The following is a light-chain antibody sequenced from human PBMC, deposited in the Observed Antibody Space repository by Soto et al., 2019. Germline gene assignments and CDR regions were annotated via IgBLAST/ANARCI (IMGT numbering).Light chain of an antibody. V-gene: IGKV3-15*01. J-gene: IGKJ3*01. CDR3: QQYKNWPPET. Sequence: EIVMTQSPATLSVSPGERATLSCRASQSVGSNVAWYQQKPGQAPRILIYGASTRATGISARFSGSGSGTEFTLTISSLQSEDFAVYYCQQYKNWPPETFGPGTKVDSK. CDR1: QSVGSN. CDR2: GAS.